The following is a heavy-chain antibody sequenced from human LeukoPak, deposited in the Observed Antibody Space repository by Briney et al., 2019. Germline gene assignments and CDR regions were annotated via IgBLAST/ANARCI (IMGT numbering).Heavy chain of an antibody. CDR2: IHHSGST. CDR3: ARSRASVATAGTFGD. D-gene: IGHD1-1*01. CDR1: GGSFSGSY. V-gene: IGHV4-34*01. Sequence: PSETLSLTCAVYGGSFSGSYWSWIRQSPGKGLEWIGEIHHSGSTNYNPSLTSRVTISLDTSNNQFSLKLTSVTAADTAVYYCARSRASVATAGTFGDWGQGALVTVSS. J-gene: IGHJ4*02.